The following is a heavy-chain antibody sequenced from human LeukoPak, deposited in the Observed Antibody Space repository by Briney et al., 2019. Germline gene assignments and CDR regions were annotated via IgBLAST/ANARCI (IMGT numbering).Heavy chain of an antibody. D-gene: IGHD6-19*01. J-gene: IGHJ4*02. Sequence: PSETLSLTCAVSGGSISSHYWSWIRQPAGKGLEWIGRIYTSGSTNYNPSLKSRVTMSVDTSENQFSLKLSSVTAADTAVYYCARASSGQFYYFDYWGQGTLVTVSS. V-gene: IGHV4-4*07. CDR1: GGSISSHY. CDR2: IYTSGST. CDR3: ARASSGQFYYFDY.